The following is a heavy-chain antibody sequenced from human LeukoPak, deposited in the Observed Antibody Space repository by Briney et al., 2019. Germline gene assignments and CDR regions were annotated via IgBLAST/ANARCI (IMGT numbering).Heavy chain of an antibody. CDR3: AKDEGATGWFGSPGNWFDP. Sequence: QPGGSLRLSCAASGFTFSSYAMSWVRQAPGKGLEWVSAISGSGGSTYYADSVKGRFTTSRDNSKNTLYLQMNSLRAEDTAVYYCAKDEGATGWFGSPGNWFDPWGQGTLVTVSS. CDR2: ISGSGGST. V-gene: IGHV3-23*01. CDR1: GFTFSSYA. D-gene: IGHD3-10*01. J-gene: IGHJ5*02.